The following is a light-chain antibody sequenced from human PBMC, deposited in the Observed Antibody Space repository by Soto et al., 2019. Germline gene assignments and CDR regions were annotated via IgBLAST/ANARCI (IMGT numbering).Light chain of an antibody. CDR1: SSNIGSNT. CDR2: SNN. CDR3: AAWDDSLNGLYV. V-gene: IGLV1-44*01. J-gene: IGLJ1*01. Sequence: QSVLTQPPSASGTPGQRVTIPCSGSSSNIGSNTVNWYQQLPGTAPKLLIYSNNQRPSGVPDRFSGSKSGTSASLAISGLQSEGEADYYCAAWDDSLNGLYVFGTGTKVTVL.